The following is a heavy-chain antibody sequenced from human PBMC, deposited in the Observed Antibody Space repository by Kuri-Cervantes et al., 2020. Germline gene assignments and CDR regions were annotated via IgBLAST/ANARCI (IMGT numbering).Heavy chain of an antibody. CDR3: ARETITGDVYNYYGMDV. Sequence: KISCAASGFTFSSYAMHWVRQAPGQGLEWMGGIIPIFGTANYAQKFQGRVTITADESTSTAYMELSSLRSEDTAVYYCARETITGDVYNYYGMDVWGQGTTVTVSS. CDR2: IIPIFGTA. J-gene: IGHJ6*02. V-gene: IGHV1-69*01. D-gene: IGHD7-27*01. CDR1: GFTFSSYA.